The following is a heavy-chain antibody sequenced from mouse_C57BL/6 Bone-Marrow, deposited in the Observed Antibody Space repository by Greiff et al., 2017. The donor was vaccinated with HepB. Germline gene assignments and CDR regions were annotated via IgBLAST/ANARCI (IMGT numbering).Heavy chain of an antibody. CDR1: GYTFTSYW. J-gene: IGHJ1*03. CDR2: INPSNGGT. Sequence: QVQLQQPGTELVKPGASVKLSCKASGYTFTSYWMHWVKQRPGQGLEWIGNINPSNGGTNYNEKFKSKATLTVDKSSSTAYMQLSSLTSEDSAVYYWARGGTGTWYFDVWGTGTTVTVSS. D-gene: IGHD4-1*01. CDR3: ARGGTGTWYFDV. V-gene: IGHV1-53*01.